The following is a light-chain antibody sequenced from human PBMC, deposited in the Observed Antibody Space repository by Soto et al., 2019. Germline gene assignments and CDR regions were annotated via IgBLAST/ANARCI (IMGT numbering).Light chain of an antibody. CDR3: TSWPTSPTMI. CDR2: DVN. J-gene: IGLJ2*01. V-gene: IGLV2-14*03. Sequence: QSALTQPASVSGSPGQSITISCTGTSSDIGAYNFVSWYQQHPGKAPKLMLYDVNIRPSGVSNRFSGSKSGNTASLTISGLQAEDEADYYSTSWPTSPTMIFAGGPSSPS. CDR1: SSDIGAYNF.